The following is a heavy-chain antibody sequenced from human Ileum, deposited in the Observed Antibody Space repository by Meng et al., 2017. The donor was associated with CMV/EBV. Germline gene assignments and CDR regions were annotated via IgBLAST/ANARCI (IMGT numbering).Heavy chain of an antibody. CDR1: GDPISSGSHS. D-gene: IGHD1-26*01. Sequence: QMQLQESGPGLVKPAATLSLTCTASGDPISSGSHSWAWFRQPPGKRLEWIGSMYFSGIADYNPSLKSRVIISLHATQKQFSLRLTSVTAADSAVYFCARDLTNKWFYYWGQGTLVTVSS. J-gene: IGHJ4*02. V-gene: IGHV4-39*07. CDR2: MYFSGIA. CDR3: ARDLTNKWFYY.